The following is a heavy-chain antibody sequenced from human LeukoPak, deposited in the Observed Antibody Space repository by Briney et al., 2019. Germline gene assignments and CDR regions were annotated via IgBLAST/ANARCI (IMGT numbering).Heavy chain of an antibody. D-gene: IGHD2-15*01. V-gene: IGHV4-59*01. CDR2: IYYSGNT. J-gene: IGHJ6*03. Sequence: SETLSLTCTVSGGSLSSYYWSWIRQPPGKGLEWIGYIYYSGNTNYNPSLKSRVTISVDTSKNQFSLKLSPVTAADTAVYYCARVEVAATKAGDYYYYMDVWGKGTTVTVSS. CDR3: ARVEVAATKAGDYYYYMDV. CDR1: GGSLSSYY.